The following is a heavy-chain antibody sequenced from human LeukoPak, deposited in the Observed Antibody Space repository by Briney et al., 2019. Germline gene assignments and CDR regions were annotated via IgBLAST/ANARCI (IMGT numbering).Heavy chain of an antibody. D-gene: IGHD3-9*01. CDR2: IYYSGTT. Sequence: PSETLSLTCTVSGGSMSSYYWNWIRQPPGKGLEWIGYIYYSGTTNYNPSLKSRVTISVDTSKNQFSLKLSSATAADTAVYYCARGSGDSQSYYYILTGYYKYYYYYYMDVWGKGTTVTISS. CDR3: ARGSGDSQSYYYILTGYYKYYYYYYMDV. V-gene: IGHV4-59*01. CDR1: GGSMSSYY. J-gene: IGHJ6*03.